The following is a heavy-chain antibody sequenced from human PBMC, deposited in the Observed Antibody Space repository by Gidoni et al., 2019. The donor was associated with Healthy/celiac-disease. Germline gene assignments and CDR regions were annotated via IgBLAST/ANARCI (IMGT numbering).Heavy chain of an antibody. J-gene: IGHJ4*02. CDR1: GSPFTSYY. CDR3: AREMATIPYYFDY. CDR2: INPSGGST. V-gene: IGHV1-46*01. Sequence: QVQLVQSGAEVKKPGASVKVSCKASGSPFTSYYMHWVRQAPGQGLEWMGIINPSGGSTSYAQKFQGRVTMTRDTSTSTVYMELSSLRSEDTAVYYCAREMATIPYYFDYWGQGTLVTVSS. D-gene: IGHD5-12*01.